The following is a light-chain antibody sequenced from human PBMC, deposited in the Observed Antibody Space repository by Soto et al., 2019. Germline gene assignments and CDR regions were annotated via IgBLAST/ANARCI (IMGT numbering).Light chain of an antibody. Sequence: QSVLTQPASVAGSPGQSITISCTGTSSDVGLYDYVSWYHHHPGKAPHLMIYAVSNRPSGVSNRFSAAKSGNTASLFISGLQAEDEADYYCSSYTSDSSYVFGSGTKVTVL. CDR2: AVS. CDR1: SSDVGLYDY. CDR3: SSYTSDSSYV. V-gene: IGLV2-14*01. J-gene: IGLJ1*01.